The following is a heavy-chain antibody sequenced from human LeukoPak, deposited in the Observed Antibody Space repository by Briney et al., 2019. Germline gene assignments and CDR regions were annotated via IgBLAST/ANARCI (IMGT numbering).Heavy chain of an antibody. CDR1: GFTFSSYW. D-gene: IGHD3-10*01. CDR3: ARDPAATVRG. V-gene: IGHV3-74*01. CDR2: INSDGSST. J-gene: IGHJ4*02. Sequence: QTGGSLRLSCAASGFTFSSYWMHWVRQAPGKGRVWVSRINSDGSSTRYADSVKRRFTISRDNAENTLYLQMNSVRAEDTAVYNCARDPAATVRGWGQGTLVTVSS.